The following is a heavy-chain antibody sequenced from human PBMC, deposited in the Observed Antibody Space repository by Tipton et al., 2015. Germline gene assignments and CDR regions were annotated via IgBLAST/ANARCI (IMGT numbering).Heavy chain of an antibody. Sequence: TLSLTCTVSGGSISSSNYYWGWIRQPPGKGLEWIGSIYYNGITYYNPSLKSRVTISVDTSKNQFSLNLSSVTAADTAVYYCASGYGYDFDYWGQGTLVTVSS. J-gene: IGHJ4*02. V-gene: IGHV4-39*01. CDR3: ASGYGYDFDY. CDR1: GGSISSSNYY. CDR2: IYYNGIT. D-gene: IGHD5-12*01.